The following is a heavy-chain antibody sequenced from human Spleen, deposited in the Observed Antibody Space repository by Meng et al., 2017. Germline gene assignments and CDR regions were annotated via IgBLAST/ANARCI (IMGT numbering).Heavy chain of an antibody. J-gene: IGHJ5*02. CDR2: VHHRGST. D-gene: IGHD3-10*01. V-gene: IGHV4-34*02. CDR3: AREVPRITMLNWFDP. CDR1: GGSLSGYD. Sequence: QVQLTQWGAGLWQPSCTLSLPCVVYGGSLSGYDWSWIRQPPGKGLEWIGDVHHRGSTTYNPSLKSRVPISVATSKTQFSLNLSSVTAADTAVYYCAREVPRITMLNWFDPWGQGTLVTVSS.